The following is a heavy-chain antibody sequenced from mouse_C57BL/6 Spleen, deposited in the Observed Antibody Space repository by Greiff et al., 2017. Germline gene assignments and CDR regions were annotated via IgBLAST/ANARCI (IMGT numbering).Heavy chain of an antibody. CDR2: INPNNGGT. V-gene: IGHV1-18*01. D-gene: IGHD2-5*01. J-gene: IGHJ4*01. CDR3: AICYSNYDAMDY. CDR1: GYTFTDYN. Sequence: VQLQQSGPELVKPGASVKIPCKASGYTFTDYNMDWVKQSPGKSLEWIGDINPNNGGTIYNQKFKGKATLTVDKSSSTAYMELRSLTSEDTAVYDCAICYSNYDAMDYWGQGTSVTVSS.